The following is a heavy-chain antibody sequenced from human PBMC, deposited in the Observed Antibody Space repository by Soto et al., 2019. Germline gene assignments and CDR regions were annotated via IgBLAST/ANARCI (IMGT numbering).Heavy chain of an antibody. V-gene: IGHV3-74*01. CDR3: ARGYAGSSVTIAY. Sequence: GGSLRLSCAASGFTLSDYWMHWVRQVPGKGLVWVSQINSDGSSTRYADSVKGRFTVSRDNAKNTLFLQMNSLRAEDTAVYYCARGYAGSSVTIAYWGQGSLVTVSS. D-gene: IGHD4-17*01. CDR1: GFTLSDYW. CDR2: INSDGSST. J-gene: IGHJ4*02.